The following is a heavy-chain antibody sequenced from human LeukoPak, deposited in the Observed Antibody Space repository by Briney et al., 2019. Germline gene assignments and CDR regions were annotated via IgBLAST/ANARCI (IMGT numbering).Heavy chain of an antibody. J-gene: IGHJ3*02. CDR1: GGSISSGGYY. D-gene: IGHD4-23*01. V-gene: IGHV4-31*03. CDR3: ARLGGLKYGGNSVRFAFDI. CDR2: IYYSGST. Sequence: PSQTLSLTCTVSGGSISSGGYYWSWIRQHPGKGLEWIGYIYYSGSTYYNPSLQSRVTISVDTSKNQFYLKLSSVTAADTAVYYCARLGGLKYGGNSVRFAFDIWGQGTMVTVSS.